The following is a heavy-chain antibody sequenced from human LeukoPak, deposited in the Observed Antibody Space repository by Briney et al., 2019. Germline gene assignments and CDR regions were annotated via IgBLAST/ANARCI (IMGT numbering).Heavy chain of an antibody. Sequence: GASVKVSCKASGYSFTGYYIHWLRQAPGQGLEWMGWINPNSGDTKYAQKFQGRVTMIRDTSISTAYMELSRLRSDDTAVYYCATQRGSYLWGTDFDYWGQGTLVTVSS. CDR3: ATQRGSYLWGTDFDY. CDR2: INPNSGDT. V-gene: IGHV1-2*02. D-gene: IGHD3-16*01. CDR1: GYSFTGYY. J-gene: IGHJ4*02.